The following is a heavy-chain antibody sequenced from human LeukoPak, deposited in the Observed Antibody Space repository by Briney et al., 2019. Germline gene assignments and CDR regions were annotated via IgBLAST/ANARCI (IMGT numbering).Heavy chain of an antibody. Sequence: SETLSLTCTVSGGSISSYYWSWIRQPAGKGLEWIGRIYTSGSTNYNPSLKSRVTMSVDTSKNQFSLKLSSVTAADTAVYYCAMIGYYDFWSGYYTWGQGTLVTVSS. CDR1: GGSISSYY. V-gene: IGHV4-4*07. CDR3: AMIGYYDFWSGYYT. CDR2: IYTSGST. J-gene: IGHJ5*02. D-gene: IGHD3-3*01.